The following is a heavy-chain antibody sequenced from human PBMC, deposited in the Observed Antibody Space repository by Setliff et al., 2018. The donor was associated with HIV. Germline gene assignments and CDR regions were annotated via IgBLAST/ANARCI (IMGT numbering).Heavy chain of an antibody. CDR3: ARDGYSSGWYIYSFDP. V-gene: IGHV1-69*04. J-gene: IGHJ5*02. CDR2: IVPILDIA. CDR1: GGSFRNYA. D-gene: IGHD6-19*01. Sequence: GASVKVSCKTSGGSFRNYAVSWVRQAPGQGLEWMGSIVPILDIANYAQKLQGRVTMTTDTSTSTAYMELRSLRSDDTAVYYCARDGYSSGWYIYSFDPWGQGTLVIVSS.